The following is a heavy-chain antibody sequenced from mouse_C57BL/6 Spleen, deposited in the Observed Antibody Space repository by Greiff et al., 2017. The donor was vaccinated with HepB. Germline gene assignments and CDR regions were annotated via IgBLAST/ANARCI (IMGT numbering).Heavy chain of an antibody. Sequence: QVQLKQPGAELVKPGASVKLSCKASGYTFTSYWMHWVKQRPGQGLEWIGMIHTNSGSTNYNEKFKSKATLTVDKSSSTAYMQLSSLTSEDSAVYYCAYSNYENWFAYWGQGTLVTVSA. CDR3: AYSNYENWFAY. D-gene: IGHD2-5*01. J-gene: IGHJ3*01. CDR1: GYTFTSYW. V-gene: IGHV1-64*01. CDR2: IHTNSGST.